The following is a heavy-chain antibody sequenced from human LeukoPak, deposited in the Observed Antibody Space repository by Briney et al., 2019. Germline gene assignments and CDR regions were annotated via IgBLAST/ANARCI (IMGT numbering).Heavy chain of an antibody. CDR3: ASSWWELPSDDY. Sequence: GGSLRLSCAASGFTVSSSYMSWVRQVPGKGLEWVSVIYSGGSTYYADSVKGRFTISRDNSKNTLYLQVNSLRAEDTAVYYCASSWWELPSDDYWGQGTLVTVSS. CDR2: IYSGGST. CDR1: GFTVSSSY. D-gene: IGHD1-26*01. V-gene: IGHV3-53*01. J-gene: IGHJ4*02.